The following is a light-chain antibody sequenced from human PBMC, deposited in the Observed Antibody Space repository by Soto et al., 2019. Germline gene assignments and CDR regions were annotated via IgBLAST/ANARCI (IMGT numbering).Light chain of an antibody. Sequence: QSALTQPASVTGSPGQSITISCTGTSSDVGGYDYVSWYQQYPGKAPKVLIYDVSNRPSGVSYRFSGSKSGNTASLTISGLQAEVEADYHCSSYTSSATVVFGGGTKLTVL. CDR2: DVS. J-gene: IGLJ2*01. CDR3: SSYTSSATVV. CDR1: SSDVGGYDY. V-gene: IGLV2-14*01.